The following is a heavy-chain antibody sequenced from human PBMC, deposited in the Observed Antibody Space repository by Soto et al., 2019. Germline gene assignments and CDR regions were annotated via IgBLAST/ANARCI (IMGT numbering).Heavy chain of an antibody. D-gene: IGHD2-2*01. CDR1: GYTFGNYA. V-gene: IGHV1-3*01. Sequence: ASVKVSCKASGYTFGNYAISWVRQAPGQGPEWMGWINAANGNTKYSQKFQGRVTITTDTSASTAYMELSSLRSEDTAVYYCARDYLVVPHRVIDYWGQGTLVTVSS. CDR2: INAANGNT. CDR3: ARDYLVVPHRVIDY. J-gene: IGHJ4*02.